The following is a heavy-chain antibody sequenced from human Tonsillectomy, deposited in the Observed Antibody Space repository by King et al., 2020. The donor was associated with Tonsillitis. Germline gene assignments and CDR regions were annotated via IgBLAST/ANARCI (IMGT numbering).Heavy chain of an antibody. CDR2: ISAYNGNT. J-gene: IGHJ3*02. CDR3: ARDYYDILTGYAVAFDI. Sequence: VQLVESGAEVKKPGASVKVSCKASGYTFTSYGISWVRQAPGQGLEWMGWISAYNGNTNYAQKLQGRVTMTTDTSTSTAYMELRSLRSDDTAVYYCARDYYDILTGYAVAFDIWGQGTMVTVSS. D-gene: IGHD3-9*01. V-gene: IGHV1-18*04. CDR1: GYTFTSYG.